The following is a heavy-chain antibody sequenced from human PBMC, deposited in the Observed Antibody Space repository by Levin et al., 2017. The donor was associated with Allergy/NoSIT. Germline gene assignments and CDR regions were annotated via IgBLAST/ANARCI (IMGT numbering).Heavy chain of an antibody. Sequence: GESLKISCAASGFTFSDYYMSWIRQAPGKGLEWVSYISSSGSTIYYADSVKGRFTISRDNAKNSLYLQMNSLRAEDTAVYYCARSLRRVGWFDPWGQGTLVTVSS. CDR2: ISSSGSTI. V-gene: IGHV3-11*01. J-gene: IGHJ5*02. D-gene: IGHD4-17*01. CDR1: GFTFSDYY. CDR3: ARSLRRVGWFDP.